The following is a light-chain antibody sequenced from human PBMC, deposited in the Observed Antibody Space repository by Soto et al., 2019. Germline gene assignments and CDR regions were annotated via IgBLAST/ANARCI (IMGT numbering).Light chain of an antibody. V-gene: IGLV3-21*02. Sequence: SSELTQPPSVSVAPGQTARITCGGNNIGSKSVHWYQQKPGQAPVLVVYDNSGRPSGIPERFSGSSSGNTATLTITRVEAGDEADYDCQVWDSSNDHRFGTGTKLTVL. CDR3: QVWDSSNDHR. CDR1: NIGSKS. J-gene: IGLJ1*01. CDR2: DNS.